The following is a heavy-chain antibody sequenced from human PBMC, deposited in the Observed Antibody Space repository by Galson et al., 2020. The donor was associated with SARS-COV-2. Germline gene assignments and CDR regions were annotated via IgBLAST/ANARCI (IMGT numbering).Heavy chain of an antibody. D-gene: IGHD3-3*01. Sequence: SETLYITCTVSGGSISSYYWSWIRQPPGKGLEWIGYIYYSGSTNYNPSLKSRVTISVDTSKNQFSLKLSSVTAADTAVYYCARAAQTYYDFWSGYYNAPHFDYWGQGTLVAVSS. CDR3: ARAAQTYYDFWSGYYNAPHFDY. CDR1: GGSISSYY. V-gene: IGHV4-59*01. J-gene: IGHJ4*02. CDR2: IYYSGST.